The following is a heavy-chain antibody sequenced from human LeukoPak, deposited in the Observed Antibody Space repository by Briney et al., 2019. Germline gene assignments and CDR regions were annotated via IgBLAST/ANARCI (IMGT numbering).Heavy chain of an antibody. CDR2: IYHSGSP. D-gene: IGHD2-2*01. J-gene: IGHJ4*02. CDR1: GGSISSGGYS. CDR3: ARVHGLVPAAIDY. Sequence: TLSLTCAVSGGSISSGGYSWGWLRQPPGKGLEWIVYIYHSGSPYYTPSLKSRLTISVDSSKNQFSLKLRSVTAADTAVYYCARVHGLVPAAIDYWGQGTLVTVSS. V-gene: IGHV4-30-2*01.